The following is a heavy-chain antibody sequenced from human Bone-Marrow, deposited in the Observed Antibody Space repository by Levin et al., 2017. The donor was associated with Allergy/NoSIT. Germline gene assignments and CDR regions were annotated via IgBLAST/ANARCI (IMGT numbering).Heavy chain of an antibody. CDR2: ISWDSSDK. Sequence: QAGGSLRLSCTASGFDFEDYNMHWVRQVPGKGLEWVSLISWDSSDKYYADSVKGRFTISRDNNRNSLYLQMNSLRNEDTALYYCVKDGDTVIVTLYYFDYWGQGTLVSVSS. CDR1: GFDFEDYN. V-gene: IGHV3-43*01. CDR3: VKDGDTVIVTLYYFDY. D-gene: IGHD3-16*02. J-gene: IGHJ4*02.